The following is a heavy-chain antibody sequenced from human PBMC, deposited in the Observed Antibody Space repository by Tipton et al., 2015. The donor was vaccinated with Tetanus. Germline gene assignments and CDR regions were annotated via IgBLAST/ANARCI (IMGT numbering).Heavy chain of an antibody. Sequence: SLRLSCAASGFTFSNYGMHWVRQAPGKGLEWVAVMSKDGGFKHYVDSAKGRFTISRDNAKNTLYLQMNSLRTDDTAVYYCVSGSALGNWGQGTLVTVSS. J-gene: IGHJ4*02. V-gene: IGHV3-30*03. CDR1: GFTFSNYG. CDR3: VSGSALGN. D-gene: IGHD6-25*01. CDR2: MSKDGGFK.